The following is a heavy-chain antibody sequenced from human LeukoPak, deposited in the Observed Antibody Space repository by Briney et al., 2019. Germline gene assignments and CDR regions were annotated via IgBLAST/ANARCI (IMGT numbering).Heavy chain of an antibody. CDR3: APPPYYYEANGYSVA. V-gene: IGHV4-34*01. CDR2: INHSCST. J-gene: IGHJ5*02. Sequence: SETLSLTCAVYGGSFSGYYWSWIRKPPRKGLELIGEINHSCSTSYYPSLKRRVTISVDTSKNQFSLNLSSVTAADTAVYYCAPPPYYYEANGYSVACGQGTLVTVSS. D-gene: IGHD3-22*01. CDR1: GGSFSGYY.